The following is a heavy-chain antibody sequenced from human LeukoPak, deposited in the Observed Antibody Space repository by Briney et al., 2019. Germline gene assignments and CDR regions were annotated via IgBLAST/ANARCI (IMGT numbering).Heavy chain of an antibody. CDR2: ISTSGNTI. CDR1: GFTFSSYE. V-gene: IGHV3-48*03. Sequence: GGSLRLSCAASGFTFSSYEMNWVRQAPGRGLEWVSYISTSGNTIYYADSVKGRFTMSRDNAKKSLFLQMDRLRADDTAVYHCARGPLIAVTGTGYWGRGTLVTVSS. CDR3: ARGPLIAVTGTGY. D-gene: IGHD6-19*01. J-gene: IGHJ4*02.